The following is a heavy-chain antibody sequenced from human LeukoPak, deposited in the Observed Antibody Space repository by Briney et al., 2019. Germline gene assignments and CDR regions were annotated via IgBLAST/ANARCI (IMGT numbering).Heavy chain of an antibody. CDR3: ARVGWIGYLNHYFAY. CDR1: GFIFSANY. V-gene: IGHV3-53*01. CDR2: IYRNDST. J-gene: IGHJ4*02. D-gene: IGHD3-3*01. Sequence: GGSLRLSCAASGFIFSANYMSWVRQAPGKGLEWVSVIYRNDSTYYADSVRGRFTISRDISKNTLYLQMNSLRAEDTAIYYCARVGWIGYLNHYFAYWGQGTLVTVSS.